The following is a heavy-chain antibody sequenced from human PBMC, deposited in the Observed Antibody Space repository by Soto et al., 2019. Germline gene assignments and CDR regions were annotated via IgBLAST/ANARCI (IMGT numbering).Heavy chain of an antibody. CDR1: GYTFTGYY. J-gene: IGHJ4*02. D-gene: IGHD2-2*01. CDR2: INPNSGGT. Sequence: ASVKVSCKASGYTFTGYYMHWVRQAPGQGLEWMGWINPNSGGTNYAQKFQGRVTMTRDTSISTAYMELSRLRSDDTAVYYCARELGYCSSTSCRNYYFDYWGQGTLVTVSS. V-gene: IGHV1-2*02. CDR3: ARELGYCSSTSCRNYYFDY.